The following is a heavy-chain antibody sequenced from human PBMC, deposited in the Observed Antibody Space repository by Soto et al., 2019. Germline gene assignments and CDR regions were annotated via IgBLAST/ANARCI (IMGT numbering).Heavy chain of an antibody. CDR1: GGSISSYY. J-gene: IGHJ6*02. V-gene: IGHV4-34*01. D-gene: IGHD1-26*01. CDR2: INHSGST. Sequence: PSETLSLTCTVSGGSISSYYWSWIRQPPGKGLEWIGEINHSGSTNYNPSLKSRVTISVDKSKNQFSLKLSSVTAADTAVYYCARVSGGYYYGMDVWGQGTTVTVSS. CDR3: ARVSGGYYYGMDV.